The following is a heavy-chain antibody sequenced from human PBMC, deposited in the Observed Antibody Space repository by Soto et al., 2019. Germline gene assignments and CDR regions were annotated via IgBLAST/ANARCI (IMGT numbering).Heavy chain of an antibody. CDR2: INNEGGET. J-gene: IGHJ6*04. D-gene: IGHD5-12*01. V-gene: IGHV3-64*01. Sequence: SLRLSCVASGFSFSSCAMQLVRRAPGKGLECVSTINNEGGETYYANSVKGRFTISRDNSKNTLYLQMGSLRAEDMGVYYCAKLGGYDFPFYYYYGMDVWGKGTTVPVSS. CDR1: GFSFSSCA. CDR3: AKLGGYDFPFYYYYGMDV.